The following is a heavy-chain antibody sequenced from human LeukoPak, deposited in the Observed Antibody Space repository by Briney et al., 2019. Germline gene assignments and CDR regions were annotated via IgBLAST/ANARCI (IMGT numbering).Heavy chain of an antibody. Sequence: GGSLRLSCAASGFTVSSNYMSWIRKAPGKGLERVSGITNGGEDTYYADSVKGRFTISRDNSKNTLFLQMNSLRAEDTAIYYCAKGTKGFDYWGQGTLVTVSS. CDR1: GFTVSSNY. CDR2: ITNGGEDT. CDR3: AKGTKGFDY. J-gene: IGHJ4*02. V-gene: IGHV3-53*01.